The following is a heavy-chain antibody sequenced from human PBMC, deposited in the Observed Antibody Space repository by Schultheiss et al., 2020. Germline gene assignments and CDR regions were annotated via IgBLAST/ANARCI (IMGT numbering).Heavy chain of an antibody. J-gene: IGHJ6*02. D-gene: IGHD3-22*01. CDR3: ARLDSSGYYYNYYYGMDV. V-gene: IGHV3-13*01. CDR2: IGTAYDT. Sequence: GESLKISCAASGFTFSTHWMHWVRQAPGKGLEWVSSIGTAYDTYYADSVKGRFTISRDNSKNTLYLQMNSLRAEDTAVYYCARLDSSGYYYNYYYGMDVWGQGTTVTVSS. CDR1: GFTFSTHW.